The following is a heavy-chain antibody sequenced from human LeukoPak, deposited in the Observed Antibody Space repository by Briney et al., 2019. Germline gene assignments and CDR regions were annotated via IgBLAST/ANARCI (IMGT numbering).Heavy chain of an antibody. CDR1: GFTFTYYA. J-gene: IGHJ4*02. V-gene: IGHV3-23*01. Sequence: GSLRLSCAASGFTFTYYAMNWVRQAPGKGLEWVSAISGSDGSTYYADSVKGRFTISRDNSKNTLYLQMNSLRAEDTAVYYCAKAGDYSYFDYWGQGTLVTV. D-gene: IGHD4-11*01. CDR2: ISGSDGST. CDR3: AKAGDYSYFDY.